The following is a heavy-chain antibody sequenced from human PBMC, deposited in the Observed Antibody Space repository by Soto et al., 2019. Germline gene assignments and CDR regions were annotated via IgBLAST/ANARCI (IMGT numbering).Heavy chain of an antibody. CDR1: GFTFSSYG. CDR3: ARAISPDYCSSTSCYYFDY. V-gene: IGHV3-7*03. Sequence: GGSLRLSCAASGFTFSSYGMSWVRQAPGKGLEWVANIKQDGSEKYYVDSVKGRFTISRDNAKNSLYLQMNSLRAEDTAVYYCARAISPDYCSSTSCYYFDYWGQGTLVTVSS. CDR2: IKQDGSEK. D-gene: IGHD2-2*01. J-gene: IGHJ4*02.